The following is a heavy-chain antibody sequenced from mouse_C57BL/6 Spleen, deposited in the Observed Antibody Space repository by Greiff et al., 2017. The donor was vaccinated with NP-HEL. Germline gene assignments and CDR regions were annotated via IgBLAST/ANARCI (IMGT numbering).Heavy chain of an antibody. CDR3: ARGGYYDYAMDY. CDR2: INPNNGGT. CDR1: GYTFTDYY. J-gene: IGHJ4*01. D-gene: IGHD2-3*01. Sequence: VQLQQSGPELVKPGASVKISCKASGYTFTDYYMNWVKQSHGKSLEWIGDINPNNGGTSYNQKFKGKATLTVDKSSSTACMELRSLTSEDSAVYYCARGGYYDYAMDYWGQGTSVTVSS. V-gene: IGHV1-26*01.